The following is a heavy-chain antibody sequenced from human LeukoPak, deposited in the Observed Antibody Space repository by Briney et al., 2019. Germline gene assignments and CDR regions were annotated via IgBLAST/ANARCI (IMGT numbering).Heavy chain of an antibody. Sequence: PGGSLGLSCAASGFTFSIHSMNWVRQAPRKGLEWVSSITSSSSYIYYADSVKGRFTISRDGAKNSLYLQMDSLRAEDTAVYYCARDLAYGGGRYWGQGTLVTVSS. CDR2: ITSSSSYI. CDR1: GFTFSIHS. D-gene: IGHD4-23*01. J-gene: IGHJ4*02. CDR3: ARDLAYGGGRY. V-gene: IGHV3-21*01.